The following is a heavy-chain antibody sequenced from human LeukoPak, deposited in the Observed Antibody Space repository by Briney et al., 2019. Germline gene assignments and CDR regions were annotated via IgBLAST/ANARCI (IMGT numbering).Heavy chain of an antibody. CDR3: ARGTPSNWFDP. D-gene: IGHD2-15*01. Sequence: SETLSLTCAVYGGSFSGYYWSWIRQPPGKGLEWIGEINHSGSTNYNPSLKSRVTISVDTSKNQFSLKLSSVTAADTAVYYCARGTPSNWFDPWAREPWSPSPQ. CDR2: INHSGST. J-gene: IGHJ5*02. CDR1: GGSFSGYY. V-gene: IGHV4-34*01.